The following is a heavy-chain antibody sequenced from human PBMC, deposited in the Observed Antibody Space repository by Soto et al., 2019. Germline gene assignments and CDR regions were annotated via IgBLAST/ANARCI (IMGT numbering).Heavy chain of an antibody. J-gene: IGHJ5*02. CDR2: INPSGGST. CDR1: GYTFTSYY. V-gene: IGHV1-46*01. D-gene: IGHD3-10*01. CDR3: ARVTVRASYMGLFDP. Sequence: ASVKVSCKASGYTFTSYYMHRVRQAPGQGLEWMGIINPSGGSTSYAQKFQGRVTMTRDTSTSTVYMELSSLRSEDTAVYYCARVTVRASYMGLFDPWGQGTLVTVSS.